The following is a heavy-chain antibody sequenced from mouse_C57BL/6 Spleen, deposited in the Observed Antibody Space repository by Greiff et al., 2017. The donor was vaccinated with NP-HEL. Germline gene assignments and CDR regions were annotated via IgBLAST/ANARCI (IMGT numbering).Heavy chain of an antibody. Sequence: VHVKQSGPELVKPGASVKMSCKASGYTFTDYNMHWVKQSHGKSLEWIGYINPNNGGTSYNQKFKGKATLTVNKSSSTAYMELRSLTSEDSAVYYCARYYDSFAYWGQGTLVTVSA. D-gene: IGHD2-4*01. CDR2: INPNNGGT. J-gene: IGHJ3*01. CDR3: ARYYDSFAY. V-gene: IGHV1-22*01. CDR1: GYTFTDYN.